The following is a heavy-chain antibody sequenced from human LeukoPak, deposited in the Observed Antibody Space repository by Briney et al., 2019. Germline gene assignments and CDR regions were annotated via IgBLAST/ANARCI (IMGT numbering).Heavy chain of an antibody. CDR1: GGSISSGGYS. Sequence: SETLSLTCAVSGGSISSGGYSWSWIRQPPGKGLEWIGYIYHSGSTYYNPSLKSRVTTSVDTSKKQFSLKLRSVTAADTAVYYCARSVSWGLLVRDDAFDIWSQGTMVTVSS. J-gene: IGHJ3*02. V-gene: IGHV4-30-2*01. D-gene: IGHD2-21*01. CDR2: IYHSGST. CDR3: ARSVSWGLLVRDDAFDI.